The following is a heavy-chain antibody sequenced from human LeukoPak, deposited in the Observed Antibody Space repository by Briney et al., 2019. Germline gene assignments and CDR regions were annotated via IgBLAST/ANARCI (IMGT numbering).Heavy chain of an antibody. CDR2: IYYSGST. D-gene: IGHD2-15*01. Sequence: KPSETLSLTCTVSAGSISSSSYYWGWIRQPPGKGLEWIGSIYYSGSTYYNPSLKSRVTISVATSKNQFSLKLSSVTAADTAVYYCARRGYCSGGSCYYYYGMDVWGQGTTVTVSS. J-gene: IGHJ6*02. CDR1: AGSISSSSYY. V-gene: IGHV4-39*01. CDR3: ARRGYCSGGSCYYYYGMDV.